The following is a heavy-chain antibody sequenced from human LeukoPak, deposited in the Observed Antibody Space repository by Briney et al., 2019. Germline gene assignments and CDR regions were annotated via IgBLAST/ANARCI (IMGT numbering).Heavy chain of an antibody. CDR2: VSGSGGST. CDR1: GFIFSSYA. V-gene: IGHV3-23*01. Sequence: RTGGSLRLSCAASGFIFSSYAMRWVRQAPGGGVGWVSVVSGSGGSTYYADSVKVRFTISRDNSKNTLYLQMNSLRAEDTAVYYCAKGAHYDYVSWGQGTLVTVSS. J-gene: IGHJ5*02. CDR3: AKGAHYDYVS. D-gene: IGHD3-16*01.